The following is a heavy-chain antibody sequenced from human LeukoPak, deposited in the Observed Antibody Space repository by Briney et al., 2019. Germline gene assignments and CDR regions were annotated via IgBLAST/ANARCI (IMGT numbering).Heavy chain of an antibody. D-gene: IGHD2-15*01. CDR1: GFTFSSFG. V-gene: IGHV3-7*01. Sequence: PGGSLRLSCAASGFTFSSFGMSWVRQAPGKGLEWVANIKKDGSEKYYVDSVKGRFTISRDNAKNSLSLQMNSLSAEDTAVYYCTRDWGVVAAGIDYWGQGTLVTVSS. CDR2: IKKDGSEK. CDR3: TRDWGVVAAGIDY. J-gene: IGHJ4*02.